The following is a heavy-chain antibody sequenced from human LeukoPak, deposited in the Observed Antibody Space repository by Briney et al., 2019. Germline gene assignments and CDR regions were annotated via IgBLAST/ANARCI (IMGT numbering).Heavy chain of an antibody. J-gene: IGHJ4*02. CDR2: ISYDGSNK. Sequence: GGSLRLSCAASGFTFSSYGMHWVRQGPGKGLEWVAVISYDGSNKYYADSVKGRFTISRDNSKNTLYLQMSSLSAEDTAVYYCARTTTPHYYGSGSYALGYWGQGTLVTVPS. CDR3: ARTTTPHYYGSGSYALGY. V-gene: IGHV3-30*03. D-gene: IGHD3-10*01. CDR1: GFTFSSYG.